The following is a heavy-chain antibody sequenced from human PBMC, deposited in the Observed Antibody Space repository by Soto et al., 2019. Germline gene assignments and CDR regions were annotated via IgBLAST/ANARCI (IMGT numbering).Heavy chain of an antibody. CDR1: GFTFSNYW. CDR3: VRDSHGDY. Sequence: EVQLVESGGGLVQPGGSLRLSCAGSGFTFSNYWMHWVRQAPGKGLEWVSRIDHDGPTDYADSVRGRFTIXXXXXENTXXLQMNSLRPEDTAVYXCVRDSHGDYWGQGTLXTXSX. V-gene: IGHV3-74*01. CDR2: IDHDGPT. J-gene: IGHJ4*02.